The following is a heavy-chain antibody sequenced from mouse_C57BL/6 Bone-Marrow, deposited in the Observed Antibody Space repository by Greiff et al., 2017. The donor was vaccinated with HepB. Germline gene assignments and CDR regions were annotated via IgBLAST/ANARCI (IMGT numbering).Heavy chain of an antibody. CDR1: GFTFSDYY. Sequence: EVKLVESGGGLVQPGGSLKLSCAASGFTFSDYYMYWVRQTPEKRLEWVAYISNGGGSTYYPDTVKGRFTISRDNAKNTLYLQMSRLKSEDTAMYYCARHPAYYSNYGAMDYWGQGTSVTVSS. CDR2: ISNGGGST. CDR3: ARHPAYYSNYGAMDY. J-gene: IGHJ4*01. D-gene: IGHD2-5*01. V-gene: IGHV5-12*01.